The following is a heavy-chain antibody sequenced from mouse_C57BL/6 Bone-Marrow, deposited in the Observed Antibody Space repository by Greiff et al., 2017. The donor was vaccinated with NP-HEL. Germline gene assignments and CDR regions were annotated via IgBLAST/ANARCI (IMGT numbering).Heavy chain of an antibody. CDR3: ATSYYSNYDWYFDV. CDR1: GYTFTDYN. Sequence: VQLQQSGPELVKPGASVKMSCKASGYTFTDYNMHWVKQSHGKSLEWIGYINPNNGGTSYNQKFKGKATLTVNKSSSTAYMELRSLTSEDSAVYYCATSYYSNYDWYFDVWGTGTTVTVSS. V-gene: IGHV1-22*01. D-gene: IGHD2-5*01. CDR2: INPNNGGT. J-gene: IGHJ1*03.